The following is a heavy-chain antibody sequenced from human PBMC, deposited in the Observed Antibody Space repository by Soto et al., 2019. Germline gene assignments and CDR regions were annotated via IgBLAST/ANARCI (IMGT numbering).Heavy chain of an antibody. J-gene: IGHJ4*02. V-gene: IGHV4-34*01. CDR2: INHSGST. CDR3: ARENGSGSYYIRASRFDY. Sequence: ETLSLPCAVYGGSFSGYYWSWIRQPPGKGLEWIGEINHSGSTNYNPSLKSRVTISVDTSKNQFSLKLSSVTAADTAVYYCARENGSGSYYIRASRFDYWGQGTLVTVSS. CDR1: GGSFSGYY. D-gene: IGHD3-10*01.